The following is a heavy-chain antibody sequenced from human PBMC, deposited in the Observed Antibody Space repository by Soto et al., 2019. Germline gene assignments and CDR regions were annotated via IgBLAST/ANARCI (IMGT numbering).Heavy chain of an antibody. CDR1: GYSFTSYW. Sequence: GESLKISCKGSGYSFTSYWIGWVRQRPGKGLEWMGIIYPGDSDTRYSPSFQGQVTISADKSISTAYLQWSSLKASDTAMYYCARIEYSGYVNTGDFLFDYWGQGTLVTVS. V-gene: IGHV5-51*01. CDR2: IYPGDSDT. J-gene: IGHJ4*02. D-gene: IGHD5-12*01. CDR3: ARIEYSGYVNTGDFLFDY.